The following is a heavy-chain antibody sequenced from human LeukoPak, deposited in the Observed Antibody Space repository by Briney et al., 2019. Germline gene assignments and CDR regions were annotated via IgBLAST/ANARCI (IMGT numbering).Heavy chain of an antibody. Sequence: GGSLRLSCAASGFTFSSYGMHWVRQAPGKGLEWVAFIRYDGSNKYYADSVKGRFTISRDNSKNTLYLQMNSLRAEDTAVYYCAKDVYSGSYFQGYYFDYWGQGTLVTVPS. D-gene: IGHD1-26*01. CDR1: GFTFSSYG. CDR2: IRYDGSNK. CDR3: AKDVYSGSYFQGYYFDY. V-gene: IGHV3-30*02. J-gene: IGHJ4*02.